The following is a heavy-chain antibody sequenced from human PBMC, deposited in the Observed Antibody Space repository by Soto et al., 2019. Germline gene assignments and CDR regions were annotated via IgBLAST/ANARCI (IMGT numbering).Heavy chain of an antibody. CDR3: ARLLGQQLVAGYYGMDV. CDR1: GGTFSSYA. CDR2: IIPIFGTA. D-gene: IGHD6-13*01. V-gene: IGHV1-69*01. J-gene: IGHJ6*02. Sequence: QVQLVQSGAEVKKPGSSVKVSCKASGGTFSSYAINWVRQAPGQGLEWMGGIIPIFGTANYAQKFQGRVTITADESTSTAYMELSSLRSEDTAVYYCARLLGQQLVAGYYGMDVWGQGTTVTVSS.